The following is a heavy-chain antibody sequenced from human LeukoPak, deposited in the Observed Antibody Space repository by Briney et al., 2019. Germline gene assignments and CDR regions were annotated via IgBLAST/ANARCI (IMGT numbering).Heavy chain of an antibody. CDR1: GYSISSGYY. D-gene: IGHD3-10*01. J-gene: IGHJ6*03. V-gene: IGHV4-38-2*02. CDR2: IYYSGTT. CDR3: ARRLGRKFGERFYYYHYMDV. Sequence: PSETLSLTCTVSGYSISSGYYWGWIRQPPGKGLEWIGSIYYSGTTHYNPSLESRVTISVDTSKNQFSLKLSSVTAADTAVYYCARRLGRKFGERFYYYHYMDVWGKGTTVTISS.